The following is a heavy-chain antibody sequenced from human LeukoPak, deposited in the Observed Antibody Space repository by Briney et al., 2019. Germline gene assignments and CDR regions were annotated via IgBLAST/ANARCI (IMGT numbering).Heavy chain of an antibody. Sequence: PGGSLSLSCVVSGFTFSGSAVHWVRQASGKGLEWVGRIRSKANNYATAYAASVKGRFTISRDDSKNTAYLQMNSLKTEDTAVYYCTGDNFDSSVKFDYWGQGTLVTVSS. J-gene: IGHJ4*02. CDR2: IRSKANNYAT. D-gene: IGHD3-22*01. V-gene: IGHV3-73*01. CDR3: TGDNFDSSVKFDY. CDR1: GFTFSGSA.